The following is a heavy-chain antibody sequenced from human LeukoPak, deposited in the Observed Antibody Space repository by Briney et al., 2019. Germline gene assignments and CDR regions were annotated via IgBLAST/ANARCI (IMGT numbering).Heavy chain of an antibody. V-gene: IGHV4-30-2*01. D-gene: IGHD2-2*01. CDR2: IYHSGST. Sequence: SQTLSLTCTVSGGSISSGGYYWSWIRQPPGKGLEWIGYIYHSGSTYYNPSLKSRVTISVDRSKNQFSLKLSSVTAADTAVYYCARTLWGYCSSTSCWSPFQHWGQGTLLTVSS. CDR1: GGSISSGGYY. J-gene: IGHJ1*01. CDR3: ARTLWGYCSSTSCWSPFQH.